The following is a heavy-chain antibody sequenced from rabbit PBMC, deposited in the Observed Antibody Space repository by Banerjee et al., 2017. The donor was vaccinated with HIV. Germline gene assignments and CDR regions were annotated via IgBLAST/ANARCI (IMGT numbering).Heavy chain of an antibody. J-gene: IGHJ4*01. CDR1: GFSITTNYY. CDR3: AREGYSFGYATLFNL. V-gene: IGHV1S40*01. D-gene: IGHD6-1*01. Sequence: QSLEESGGDLVKPGASLTLTCTASGFSITTNYYMCWVRQAPGKGLEWIACIYAGSSGSTYYASWAKGRFSISKTSSTTVTLQMTSLTAADTATYFCAREGYSFGYATLFNLWGPGTLVTVS. CDR2: IYAGSSGST.